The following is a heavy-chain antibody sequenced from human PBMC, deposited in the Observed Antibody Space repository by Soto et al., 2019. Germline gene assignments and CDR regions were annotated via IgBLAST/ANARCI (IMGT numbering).Heavy chain of an antibody. CDR2: INAGNGNT. J-gene: IGHJ2*01. CDR3: ARSGYSSGWYHWYFDF. D-gene: IGHD6-19*01. CDR1: GYTFTNYA. V-gene: IGHV1-3*01. Sequence: QVPLVQSGAEVKKPGASVKVSCKASGYTFTNYAIHWVRQAPGQRLEWMGWINAGNGNTKYSQKFQGRVTITSDTSASTDYMELSSLSAEDTAVYYCARSGYSSGWYHWYFDFWGRGTLVTVSS.